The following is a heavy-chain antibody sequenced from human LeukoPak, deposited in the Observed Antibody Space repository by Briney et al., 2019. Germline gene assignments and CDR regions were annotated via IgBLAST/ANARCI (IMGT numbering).Heavy chain of an antibody. CDR1: GGSISSYY. D-gene: IGHD6-13*01. V-gene: IGHV4-4*07. Sequence: PSETLSLTCTVSGGSISSYYWSWIRQPAGEGLEWIGRIYTSGTTNYNPSLKSRVTMSVDTSNNQFSLKLSSVTAADTAVYYCARRQQLVRRNWFDPWGQGTLVTVSS. CDR3: ARRQQLVRRNWFDP. J-gene: IGHJ5*02. CDR2: IYTSGTT.